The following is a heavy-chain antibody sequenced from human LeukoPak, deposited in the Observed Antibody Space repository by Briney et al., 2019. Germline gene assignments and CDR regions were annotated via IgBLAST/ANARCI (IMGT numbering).Heavy chain of an antibody. CDR2: ISYDGSNK. CDR1: GLTSGSYA. D-gene: IGHD6-19*01. CDR3: AREEIAVAGIDY. J-gene: IGHJ4*02. Sequence: GGSLGPSWAAPGLTSGSYAMHWVGQAPAKGLDWVAVISYDGSNKYYADSVKGRFTISRDNSKNTLYLQMNSLRAEDTAVYYCAREEIAVAGIDYWGQGTLVTVSS. V-gene: IGHV3-30-3*01.